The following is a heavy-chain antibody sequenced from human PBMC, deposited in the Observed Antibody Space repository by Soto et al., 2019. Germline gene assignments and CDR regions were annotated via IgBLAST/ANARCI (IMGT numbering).Heavy chain of an antibody. CDR3: ARTPDDAFSSGPGDY. CDR1: GGSISTYY. D-gene: IGHD3-3*01. J-gene: IGHJ4*02. V-gene: IGHV4-59*13. CDR2: IYYTGNT. Sequence: PSETLSLTCTVTGGSISTYYWSWIRQPPGKGLEWIGHIYYTGNTNYNPSLKSRVTISVDTSTNRFSLRLRSVSAADTAVYYCARTPDDAFSSGPGDYWGQGTLVTVSS.